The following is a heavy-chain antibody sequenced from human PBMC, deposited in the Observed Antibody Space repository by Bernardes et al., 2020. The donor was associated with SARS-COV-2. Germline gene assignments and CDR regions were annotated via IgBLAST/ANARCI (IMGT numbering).Heavy chain of an antibody. D-gene: IGHD6-19*01. J-gene: IGHJ2*01. CDR3: ARVYFYSSGRKYWYFAL. V-gene: IGHV4-31*03. Sequence: SETLSLTCTVSGGSISSGGYYWSWIRQHPGKGLEWIGYIYYSGSTYYNPSLKSRVTISVDTSKNQFSLKLSSVTAADTAVYYCARVYFYSSGRKYWYFALWGRGTLVTVSS. CDR2: IYYSGST. CDR1: GGSISSGGYY.